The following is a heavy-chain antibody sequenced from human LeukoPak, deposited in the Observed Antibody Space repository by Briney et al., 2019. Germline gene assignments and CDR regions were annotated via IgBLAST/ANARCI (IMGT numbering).Heavy chain of an antibody. Sequence: SETLSLTCTVSGDSISSNSYYWGWIRQPPGKGLECIGIAYYSGITYYNPSLKSRVTISVDTSKNQFSLKLSSVTAADTAVYYCARHFHYYGSGSYVENWGQGTLVTVSS. D-gene: IGHD3-10*01. J-gene: IGHJ4*02. CDR3: ARHFHYYGSGSYVEN. CDR2: AYYSGIT. CDR1: GDSISSNSYY. V-gene: IGHV4-39*01.